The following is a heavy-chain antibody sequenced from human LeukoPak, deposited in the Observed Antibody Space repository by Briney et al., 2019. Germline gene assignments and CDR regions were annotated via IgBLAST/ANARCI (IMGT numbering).Heavy chain of an antibody. CDR3: ARGRVLLWFGELGWFDP. Sequence: SETLSLTCAVYGGSFSGYYWSWIRQPPGKGLEWIGEINHSGSTNYNPSLKSRVTISVDTSKNQFSLKLSSVTAADTAVYYCARGRVLLWFGELGWFDPWGQGTLVTVSS. CDR2: INHSGST. J-gene: IGHJ5*02. CDR1: GGSFSGYY. D-gene: IGHD3-10*01. V-gene: IGHV4-34*01.